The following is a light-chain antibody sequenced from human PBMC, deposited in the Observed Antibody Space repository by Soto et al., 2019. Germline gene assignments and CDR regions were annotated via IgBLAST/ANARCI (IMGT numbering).Light chain of an antibody. V-gene: IGKV3-15*01. Sequence: EIVMTQSPATLSVSPGERATLSCRASQSVSSNLAWYQQKPGQAPRLLIYGASTRATGIPARFSGSGSGTEFTLTISSLQSEDFAVYYCQQYNNWPSGGGFTFGPGTKVDIK. CDR3: QQYNNWPSGGGFT. J-gene: IGKJ3*01. CDR1: QSVSSN. CDR2: GAS.